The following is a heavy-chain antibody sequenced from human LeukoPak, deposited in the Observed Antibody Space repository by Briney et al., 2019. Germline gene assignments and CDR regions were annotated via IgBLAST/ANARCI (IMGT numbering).Heavy chain of an antibody. CDR1: GYTLTELS. Sequence: ASVKVSCTVSGYTLTELSMHWVRQAPGKGLEWMGGFDPEDGETIYAQKFQGRVTMTEDTSTDTAYMELSSLRSEDTAVYYCATARYSSSWYLDYFDYWGQGTLVTVSS. J-gene: IGHJ4*02. CDR2: FDPEDGET. CDR3: ATARYSSSWYLDYFDY. D-gene: IGHD6-13*01. V-gene: IGHV1-24*01.